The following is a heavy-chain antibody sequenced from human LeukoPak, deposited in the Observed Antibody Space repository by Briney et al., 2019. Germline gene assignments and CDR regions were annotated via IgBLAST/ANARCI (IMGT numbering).Heavy chain of an antibody. CDR3: ARGSRWELHFDY. V-gene: IGHV4-34*01. J-gene: IGHJ4*02. CDR2: INHSGST. D-gene: IGHD2-15*01. Sequence: PSETLSLTCAVYGGSFSGYYWSWIRQPPGKGLEWIGEINHSGSTNYNPSLKSRVTISVDTSKNQFSLKLGSVTAADTAVHYCARGSRWELHFDYWGQGTLVTVSS. CDR1: GGSFSGYY.